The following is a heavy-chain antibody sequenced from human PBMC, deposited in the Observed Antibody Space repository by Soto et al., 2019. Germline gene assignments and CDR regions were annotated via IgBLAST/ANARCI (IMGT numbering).Heavy chain of an antibody. CDR1: GYTFTSYG. D-gene: IGHD6-13*01. Sequence: ASVKVSCKASGYTFTSYGISWVRQAPGQGLEWMGWISAYNGNANYAQKLQGRVTMTTDKSTSTAYMELSSLRSEDTAVYYCASEAAGIFDYWGQGTLVTVSS. J-gene: IGHJ4*02. CDR2: ISAYNGNA. CDR3: ASEAAGIFDY. V-gene: IGHV1-18*01.